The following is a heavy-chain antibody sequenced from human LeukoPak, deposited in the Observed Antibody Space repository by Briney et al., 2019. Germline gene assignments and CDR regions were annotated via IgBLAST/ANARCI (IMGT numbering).Heavy chain of an antibody. Sequence: SETLSLTCTVSGGSINSSSYYWGWIRQPPGKGLEWIGSIYYSGSTYYNPSLKSRVTISVDTSKNQFSLKLSSVTAADTAVYYCAKEYYDSSGYGAFDIWGQGTMVTVSS. J-gene: IGHJ3*02. V-gene: IGHV4-39*07. CDR1: GGSINSSSYY. D-gene: IGHD3-22*01. CDR2: IYYSGST. CDR3: AKEYYDSSGYGAFDI.